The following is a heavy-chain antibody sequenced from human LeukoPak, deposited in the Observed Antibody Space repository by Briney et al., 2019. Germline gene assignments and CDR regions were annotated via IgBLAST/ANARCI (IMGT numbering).Heavy chain of an antibody. CDR2: IYHSGST. CDR1: GGSISSSNW. D-gene: IGHD4/OR15-4a*01. J-gene: IGHJ3*02. Sequence: PSETLSLTCAVSGGSISSSNWWSWVRQPPGKGLEWIGEIYHSGSTNYNPSLKSRVTISVDKSKNQFSLKLSSVTAADTAVYYCARYGATAVGAFDIWGQGTMVTVSS. CDR3: ARYGATAVGAFDI. V-gene: IGHV4-4*02.